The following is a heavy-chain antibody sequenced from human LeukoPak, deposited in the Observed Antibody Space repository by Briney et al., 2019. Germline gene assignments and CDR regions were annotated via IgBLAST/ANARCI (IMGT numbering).Heavy chain of an antibody. D-gene: IGHD5-18*01. CDR1: GYTLTSYG. CDR2: INPNSGGT. Sequence: AASVKVSCKASGYTLTSYGISWVRQAPGQGLEWMGWINPNSGGTNYAQKFQGRVTMTRDTSISTAYMELSRLRSDDTAVYYCARRYTAMIDYWGQGTLVTVSS. CDR3: ARRYTAMIDY. V-gene: IGHV1-2*02. J-gene: IGHJ4*02.